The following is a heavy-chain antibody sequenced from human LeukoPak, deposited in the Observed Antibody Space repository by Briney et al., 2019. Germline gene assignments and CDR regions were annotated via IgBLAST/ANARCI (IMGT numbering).Heavy chain of an antibody. CDR1: GYTFTSYG. CDR2: ISAYNGNT. V-gene: IGHV1-18*01. D-gene: IGHD3-10*01. J-gene: IGHJ3*02. Sequence: ASVKVSRKASGYTFTSYGISWVRHAPAQGLEWMGWISAYNGNTNYAQKLQGRVTMTTDTSTSTAYMELRSLRSDDTAVYYCARVWFGEFRAFDIWGQGTMVTVSS. CDR3: ARVWFGEFRAFDI.